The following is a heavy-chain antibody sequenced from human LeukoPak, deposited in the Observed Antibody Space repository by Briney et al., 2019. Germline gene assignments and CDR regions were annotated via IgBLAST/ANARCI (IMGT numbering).Heavy chain of an antibody. V-gene: IGHV1-46*01. CDR2: INPSGGST. CDR1: GYTFTSYY. Sequence: ASVKVSCKASGYTFTSYYMHWVRQAPGQGLEWMGIINPSGGSTSYAQKFQGRVTMTRDTSTSTVYMELSSLRSEDTAVYYCAGGGLDNYYDSSGYILYNWFDPWGQGTLVTVSS. D-gene: IGHD3-22*01. J-gene: IGHJ5*02. CDR3: AGGGLDNYYDSSGYILYNWFDP.